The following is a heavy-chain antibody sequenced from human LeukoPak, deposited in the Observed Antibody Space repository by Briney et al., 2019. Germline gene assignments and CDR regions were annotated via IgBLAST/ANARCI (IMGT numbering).Heavy chain of an antibody. CDR2: ISGSGGST. Sequence: GGSLRLSCAASGFTFSSYAMSWVRQAPGKGLEWVSAISGSGGSTYYADSVKGRFTISRDNSKNTLYLQMNSLRAEDAAVYYCARDGPASSSSDFDYWGQGTLVTVSS. D-gene: IGHD6-6*01. CDR1: GFTFSSYA. V-gene: IGHV3-23*01. J-gene: IGHJ4*02. CDR3: ARDGPASSSSDFDY.